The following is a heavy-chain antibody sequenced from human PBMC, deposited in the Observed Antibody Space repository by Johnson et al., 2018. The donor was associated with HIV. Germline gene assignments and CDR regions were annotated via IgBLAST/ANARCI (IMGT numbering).Heavy chain of an antibody. J-gene: IGHJ3*02. CDR2: LPSSGTSS. CDR3: ARAINDAFDI. Sequence: QVQLVESGGGLVKPGGSLRLSCAASGFTFSDYYMIWIRQAPGKGLEWLSYLPSSGTSSYYADSVKGRLTISRDNAKNSLYLQMNSLRAEDTAVYFCARAINDAFDIWGQGTVVTVSS. CDR1: GFTFSDYY. V-gene: IGHV3-11*04.